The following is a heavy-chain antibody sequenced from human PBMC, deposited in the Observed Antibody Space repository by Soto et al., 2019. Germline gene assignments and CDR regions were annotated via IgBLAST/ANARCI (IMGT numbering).Heavy chain of an antibody. D-gene: IGHD3-3*01. J-gene: IGHJ4*02. Sequence: PGGSLRLSCSASGFTFSSYAMHWVRQAPGKGLEYVSSISTNGGSTHYADSVKGRFTISRDNSKNTQYLQMSSLRADDTAVYYCVKWGPYDFSMGYWGQGTLVTVSS. CDR2: ISTNGGST. V-gene: IGHV3-64D*06. CDR3: VKWGPYDFSMGY. CDR1: GFTFSSYA.